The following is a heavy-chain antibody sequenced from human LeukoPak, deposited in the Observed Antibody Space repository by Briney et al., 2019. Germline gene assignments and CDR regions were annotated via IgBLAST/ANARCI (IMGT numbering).Heavy chain of an antibody. CDR3: SRSGYWAATGYATN. Sequence: ASVKVSCKASGYTFTSYSTHWVRQAPGQGLEWMGIINPSGGTTMYAQKFQDRVTMTRDTSTSTVYMELSSLRSEDTAMYYCSRSGYWAATGYATNWGQGTMVTVSS. CDR2: INPSGGTT. V-gene: IGHV1-46*03. J-gene: IGHJ4*02. D-gene: IGHD6-13*01. CDR1: GYTFTSYS.